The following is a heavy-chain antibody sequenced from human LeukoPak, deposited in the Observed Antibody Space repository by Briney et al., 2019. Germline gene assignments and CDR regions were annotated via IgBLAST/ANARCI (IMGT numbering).Heavy chain of an antibody. CDR1: GGSFSGYY. CDR2: INHSGST. Sequence: KSSETLSLTCAVYGGSFSGYYWSWIRQPPGKGLEWIGEINHSGSTNYNPSLKSRVTISVDTSKNQFSLKLSSVTAADTAVYYCARRPRGMVRGAFPYYYYGMDVWGQGTTVTVPS. V-gene: IGHV4-34*01. D-gene: IGHD3-10*01. J-gene: IGHJ6*02. CDR3: ARRPRGMVRGAFPYYYYGMDV.